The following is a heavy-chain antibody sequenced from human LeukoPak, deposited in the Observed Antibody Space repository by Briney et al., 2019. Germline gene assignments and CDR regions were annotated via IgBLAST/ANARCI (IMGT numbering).Heavy chain of an antibody. CDR3: ARVKPKKGMIVVVPADY. V-gene: IGHV1-18*01. Sequence: ASVKVSCKASGYTFTSYGISWVRQAPGQGLEWMGWISAYNGNTNYAQKIQGRVTMTTDTSTSTAYMELRSLRSDDTAVYYCARVKPKKGMIVVVPADYWGQGTLVTVSS. CDR1: GYTFTSYG. CDR2: ISAYNGNT. D-gene: IGHD2-2*01. J-gene: IGHJ4*02.